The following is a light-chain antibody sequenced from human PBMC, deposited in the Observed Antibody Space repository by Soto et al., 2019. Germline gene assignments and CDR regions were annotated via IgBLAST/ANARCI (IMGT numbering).Light chain of an antibody. J-gene: IGLJ1*01. CDR1: SSNIGAGQD. CDR2: DSN. V-gene: IGLV1-40*01. Sequence: QSVLTQPPSVSVAPGQRVTSSCTGTSSNIGAGQDVHWYRQLPGAAPKFLISDSNNRASGVPDRFSVSKSGASASLAITGLRAEDEGDYFCQSYGTSLSGLYVFGTGTKVTVL. CDR3: QSYGTSLSGLYV.